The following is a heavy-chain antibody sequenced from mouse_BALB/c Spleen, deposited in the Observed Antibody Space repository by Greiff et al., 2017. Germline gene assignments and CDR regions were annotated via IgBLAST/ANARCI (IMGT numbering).Heavy chain of an antibody. J-gene: IGHJ4*01. CDR2: ISDGGSYT. D-gene: IGHD6-1*01. V-gene: IGHV5-4*02. CDR1: GFTFSDYY. Sequence: EVKLVESGGGLVKPGGSLKLSCAASGFTFSDYYMYWVRQTPEKRLEWVATISDGGSYTYYPDSVKGRFTISRDNAKNNLYLQMSSLKSEDTAMYYCAREGVPLDWGQGTSVTVSS. CDR3: AREGVPLD.